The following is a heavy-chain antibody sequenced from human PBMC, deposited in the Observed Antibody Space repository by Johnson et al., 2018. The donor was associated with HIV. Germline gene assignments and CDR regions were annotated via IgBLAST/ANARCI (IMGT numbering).Heavy chain of an antibody. Sequence: QVQLVESGGGVVQPGRSLRLSCAASGFTFNSYAMHWVRQAPGKGLEWVAVISSDGSNKYYADSVKGRFIISRDNSKKTLYLQMNSLTTDDTAVYYCARPAIVVLPAGVFDMWGPGTMVTVSS. J-gene: IGHJ3*02. CDR3: ARPAIVVLPAGVFDM. CDR2: ISSDGSNK. V-gene: IGHV3-30*04. D-gene: IGHD2-2*01. CDR1: GFTFNSYA.